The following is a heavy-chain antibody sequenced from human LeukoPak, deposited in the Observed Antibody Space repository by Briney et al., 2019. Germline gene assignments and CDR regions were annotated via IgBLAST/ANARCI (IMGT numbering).Heavy chain of an antibody. CDR2: IYYSGST. CDR1: GGSISSSSYY. V-gene: IGHV4-39*07. J-gene: IGHJ4*02. D-gene: IGHD3-9*01. Sequence: PSETLSLTCTVSGGSISSSSYYWGWIRQPPGKGLEWIGSIYYSGSTYYNPSLKSRVTISVDTSKNQFSLKLSSVTAADTAMYYCARVYYDILTGYYSPYYFDYWGQGTLVTVSS. CDR3: ARVYYDILTGYYSPYYFDY.